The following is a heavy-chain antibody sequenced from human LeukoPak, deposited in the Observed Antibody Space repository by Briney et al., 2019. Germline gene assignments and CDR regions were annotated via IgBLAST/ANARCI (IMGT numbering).Heavy chain of an antibody. CDR3: AKDNLSSGWYRLPSGELSG. Sequence: QPGGSLRLSCAASGFTFSSYGMQWVRQAPGKGLEWVAVISYDGSNKYYADSVKGRFTISRDNSKNTLYLQMNSLRAEDTAVYYCAKDNLSSGWYRLPSGELSGWGQGTLVTVSS. D-gene: IGHD6-19*01. CDR2: ISYDGSNK. V-gene: IGHV3-30*18. CDR1: GFTFSSYG. J-gene: IGHJ4*02.